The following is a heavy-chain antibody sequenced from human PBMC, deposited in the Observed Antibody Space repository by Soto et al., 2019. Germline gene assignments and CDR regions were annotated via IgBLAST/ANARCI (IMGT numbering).Heavy chain of an antibody. CDR1: GGSISSGGYY. CDR3: SHGYAQYFES. D-gene: IGHD5-18*01. V-gene: IGHV4-31*03. Sequence: TLSLTCTVSGGSISSGGYYWTWIRQHPGKGLEWIGYIYYSGSTYYNPSLKSRVTISVDTSKNQFSLYLQMNSLKTEDTAVYYCSHGYAQYFESWGQGTLVNVSS. J-gene: IGHJ4*02. CDR2: IYYSGST.